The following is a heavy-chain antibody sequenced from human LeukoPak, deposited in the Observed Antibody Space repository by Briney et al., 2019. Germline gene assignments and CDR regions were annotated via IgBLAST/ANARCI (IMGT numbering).Heavy chain of an antibody. D-gene: IGHD2-2*01. CDR1: AFTFSSHS. CDR2: ISRSGGSI. V-gene: IGHV3-21*01. CDR3: ARSLKVSAALDVFDI. J-gene: IGHJ3*02. Sequence: GGSLRLSCAASAFTFSSHSMNWVRQAPGKGREWVSSISRSGGSIYYADSLKGRFTISRDNAKNSLYLQMNSLRAEDTAVYFCARSLKVSAALDVFDIWGQGTMVTVSS.